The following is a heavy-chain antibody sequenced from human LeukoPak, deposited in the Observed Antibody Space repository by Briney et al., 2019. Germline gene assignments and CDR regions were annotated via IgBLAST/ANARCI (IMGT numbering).Heavy chain of an antibody. D-gene: IGHD2-21*01. Sequence: QTGGSLRLSCAASGFTFSSYDMHWVRQATGKGLKWVSAIGTAGDTYYPGSVKGRFTISRENAKNSLYLQMNSLRAGDTAVYYCARVIPYYYYMDVWGKGTTVTVSS. CDR1: GFTFSSYD. CDR3: ARVIPYYYYMDV. J-gene: IGHJ6*03. V-gene: IGHV3-13*01. CDR2: IGTAGDT.